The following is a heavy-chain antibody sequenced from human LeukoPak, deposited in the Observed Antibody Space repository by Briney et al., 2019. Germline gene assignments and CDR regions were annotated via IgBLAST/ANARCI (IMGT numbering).Heavy chain of an antibody. V-gene: IGHV4-34*01. CDR1: GGSFSGYY. CDR3: ARGEIPRYYYYYYMDV. Sequence: SETLSLTCAVYGGSFSGYYWSWIRQPPGKGLEWIGEINHSGSTNYNPSLKSRVTISVDTSKNQFSLKLSSVTAADTAVYYCARGEIPRYYYYYYMDVWGKGTTVTVSS. J-gene: IGHJ6*03. D-gene: IGHD5-24*01. CDR2: INHSGST.